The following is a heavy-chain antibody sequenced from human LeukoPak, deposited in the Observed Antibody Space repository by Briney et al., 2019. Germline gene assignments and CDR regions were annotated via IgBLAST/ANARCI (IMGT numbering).Heavy chain of an antibody. CDR3: ARRYAVYSDYRKDHSIDY. J-gene: IGHJ4*02. D-gene: IGHD5-12*01. CDR2: ISTYGHYK. V-gene: IGHV3-21*01. CDR1: GFTFSNFG. Sequence: PGGSLRLSCATSGFTFSNFGMNWVRQAPGEGLELVSCISTYGHYKYYADSVQGRFTISRDNAKNSLYLQMNSLTAEDTAVYYCARRYAVYSDYRKDHSIDYWGQGTLVTVSS.